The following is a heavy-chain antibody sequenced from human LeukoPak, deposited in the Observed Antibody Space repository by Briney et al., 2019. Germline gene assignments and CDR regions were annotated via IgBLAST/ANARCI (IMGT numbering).Heavy chain of an antibody. CDR3: ARALNLGYYYDSSGYYYFDY. D-gene: IGHD3-22*01. J-gene: IGHJ4*02. Sequence: ASVKVSCKASGYTFTSYGISWVRQAPGQGLEWMGWISAYNGNTNYAQKLQGRVTMTTDTSTSTAYMELRSLRSDDTAVYYCARALNLGYYYDSSGYYYFDYWGQGTLVTVSS. V-gene: IGHV1-18*01. CDR1: GYTFTSYG. CDR2: ISAYNGNT.